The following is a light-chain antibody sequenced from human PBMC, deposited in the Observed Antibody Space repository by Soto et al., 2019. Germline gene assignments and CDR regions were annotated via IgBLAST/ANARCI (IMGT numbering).Light chain of an antibody. CDR2: AAS. Sequence: DIQLTQSPSFLSASVGDRVTITCRASQGISSYVAWYQQAPGKAPKLLIYAASTLQGEVPSRFSGSGSGTEFALKISSLQPEDFATYYCQQLNSYPRTFGQGTKVEIK. CDR1: QGISSY. CDR3: QQLNSYPRT. J-gene: IGKJ1*01. V-gene: IGKV1-9*01.